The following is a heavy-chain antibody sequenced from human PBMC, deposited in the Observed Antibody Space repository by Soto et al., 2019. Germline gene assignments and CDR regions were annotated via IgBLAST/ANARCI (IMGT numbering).Heavy chain of an antibody. CDR1: GGTFSSYA. CDR3: ARDAPGIAVAGTLQGAFDI. CDR2: IIPIFGTA. D-gene: IGHD6-19*01. V-gene: IGHV1-69*06. J-gene: IGHJ3*02. Sequence: SVKVACKASGGTFSSYAISWVRQAPGQGLEWMGGIIPIFGTANYAQKLQGRVTITADKSTSTAYMELSSLRSEDTAVYYCARDAPGIAVAGTLQGAFDIWGQGTMVTVS.